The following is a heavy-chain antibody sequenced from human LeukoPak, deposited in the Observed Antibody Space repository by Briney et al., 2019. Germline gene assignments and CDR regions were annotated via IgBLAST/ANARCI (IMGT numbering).Heavy chain of an antibody. D-gene: IGHD3-9*01. CDR3: ASLPDRYSESYPIYYYGIDV. CDR2: INHSGST. Sequence: WETLSLTCAVYGGSFSGYYWSWIRQPPGKGLEWIGEINHSGSTNYNPSLKSRVTISVDKAKNQFSLKLSSVTAADTAVYYCASLPDRYSESYPIYYYGIDVWGQGTTVTVSS. CDR1: GGSFSGYY. V-gene: IGHV4-34*01. J-gene: IGHJ6*02.